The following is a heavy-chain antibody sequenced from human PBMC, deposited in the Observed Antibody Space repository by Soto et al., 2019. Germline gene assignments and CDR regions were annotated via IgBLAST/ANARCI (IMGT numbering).Heavy chain of an antibody. D-gene: IGHD3-22*01. CDR3: ARHMYSYDSSGPSWFFDY. J-gene: IGHJ4*02. V-gene: IGHV4-39*01. CDR1: GDSISGSNYY. Sequence: SETLSLTCSVSGDSISGSNYYGGWIRQPPGKGLEWIGSIYYRGYTYYNPSLKSRVTVSVDTSKEQFSLRLSSVTATDTSIYYCARHMYSYDSSGPSWFFDYWGQGALVPVSS. CDR2: IYYRGYT.